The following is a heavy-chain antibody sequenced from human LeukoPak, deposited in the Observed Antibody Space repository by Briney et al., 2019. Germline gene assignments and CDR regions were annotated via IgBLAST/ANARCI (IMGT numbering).Heavy chain of an antibody. CDR3: ARQKSGSYGPYYYYMDV. CDR1: GGSISSGSYY. V-gene: IGHV4-61*02. J-gene: IGHJ6*03. D-gene: IGHD1-26*01. CDR2: IYTSGST. Sequence: SETLSLTCTVSGGSISSGSYYWSWIRQPAGKGLEWIGRIYTSGSTNYNPSLKSRVTISVGTSKNQFSLKLSSVTAADTAVYYCARQKSGSYGPYYYYMDVWGKGTTVTVSS.